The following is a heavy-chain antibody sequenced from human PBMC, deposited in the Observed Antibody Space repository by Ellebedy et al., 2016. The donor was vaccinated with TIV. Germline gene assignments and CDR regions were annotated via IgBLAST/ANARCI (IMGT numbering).Heavy chain of an antibody. CDR3: ERLYTSAWYDAFDI. D-gene: IGHD6-19*01. Sequence: GSLRLSXTVSGGSISSYYWSWIRQPPGKGLEWIGYIYYSGSTNYNPSLKSRVTLSVDTPKNQFSLPLRSVTAADTAVYYCERLYTSAWYDAFDIWGQGTKVTVSS. CDR1: GGSISSYY. V-gene: IGHV4-59*01. CDR2: IYYSGST. J-gene: IGHJ3*02.